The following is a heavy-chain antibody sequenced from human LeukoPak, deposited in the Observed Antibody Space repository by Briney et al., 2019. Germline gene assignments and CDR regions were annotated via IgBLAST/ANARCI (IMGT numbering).Heavy chain of an antibody. V-gene: IGHV4-59*01. Sequence: SETLSLTCTVSGGSISSYYWSWIRQAPRKGLEWIGYIYYSGSTNYNPSLKSRVTISVDTPKNQFSLKLSSVTAADAAVYYCARSLRDWFDPWGQGTLVTVSS. J-gene: IGHJ5*02. CDR3: ARSLRDWFDP. CDR1: GGSISSYY. CDR2: IYYSGST.